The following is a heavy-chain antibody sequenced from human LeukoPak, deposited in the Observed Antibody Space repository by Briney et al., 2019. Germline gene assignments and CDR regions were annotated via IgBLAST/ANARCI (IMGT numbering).Heavy chain of an antibody. CDR1: GGSISSYY. Sequence: SETLSLTCTVSGGSISSYYWSWIRQSAGKGLEWIGRIYTSGSANYNPSLKSRVSMSVDTSKNQFSLKVSSVTAADTAVCYCARHEYSSSWYVDYWGQGTLVTVSS. D-gene: IGHD6-13*01. V-gene: IGHV4-4*07. J-gene: IGHJ4*02. CDR3: ARHEYSSSWYVDY. CDR2: IYTSGSA.